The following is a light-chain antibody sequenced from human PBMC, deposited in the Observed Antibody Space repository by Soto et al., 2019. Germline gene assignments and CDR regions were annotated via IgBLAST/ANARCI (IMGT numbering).Light chain of an antibody. J-gene: IGKJ1*01. CDR1: QSISSW. V-gene: IGKV1-5*03. CDR3: QQYDTFCA. Sequence: DIQMTQSPSTLAASVGDRVTIACRATQSISSWLAWYQQKPGKAPKLLIYKASNLESGVPSRFSGSGSGTEFTLTISSLQPDDFATYYCQQYDTFCAFGQGTKVDI. CDR2: KAS.